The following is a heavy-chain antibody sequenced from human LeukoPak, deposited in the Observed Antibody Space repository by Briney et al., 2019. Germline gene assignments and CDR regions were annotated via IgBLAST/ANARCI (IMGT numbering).Heavy chain of an antibody. D-gene: IGHD3-9*01. J-gene: IGHJ3*02. CDR3: ARLEQYYDILTGYSYDAFDI. Sequence: ASVKVSCKASGYTFTSYGISWVRQAPGQGLEWMGWISAYNGNTNYAQKLQGRVTMTTDTSTSTAYMELRSLRSDDTAVYYCARLEQYYDILTGYSYDAFDIWGQGTMVTVSS. CDR2: ISAYNGNT. V-gene: IGHV1-18*01. CDR1: GYTFTSYG.